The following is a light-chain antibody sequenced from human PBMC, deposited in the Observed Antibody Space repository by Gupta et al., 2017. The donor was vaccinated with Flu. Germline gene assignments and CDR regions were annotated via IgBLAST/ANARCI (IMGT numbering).Light chain of an antibody. J-gene: IGLJ3*02. V-gene: IGLV2-11*01. CDR1: SNDVGTFDY. CDR3: NSNRASTV. CDR2: DVN. Sequence: QSPLTQPRSVSGSPGQSVAISCTGTSNDVGTFDYVSWYQQHPAQAPKLIIYDVNTRPSGVPFRFTGSNSATTASLTISGVEAEDEYYYYCNSNRASTVFGGGTRLTVL.